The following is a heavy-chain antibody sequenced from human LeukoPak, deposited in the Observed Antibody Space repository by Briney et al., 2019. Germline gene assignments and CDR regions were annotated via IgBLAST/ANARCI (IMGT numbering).Heavy chain of an antibody. V-gene: IGHV3-11*01. Sequence: PGGSLRLSCAASGFTFSDYYMSWIRQAPGKGPEWVSYISSSGSTIYYADSVKGRFTISRDNAKNSLYLQMNSLRAEDTAMYYCARVSSSGVYFFDCWGQGTLVTVSS. D-gene: IGHD3-22*01. CDR3: ARVSSSGVYFFDC. CDR1: GFTFSDYY. CDR2: ISSSGSTI. J-gene: IGHJ4*02.